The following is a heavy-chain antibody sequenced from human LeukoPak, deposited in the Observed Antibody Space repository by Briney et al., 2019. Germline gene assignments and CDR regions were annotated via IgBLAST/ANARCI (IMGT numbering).Heavy chain of an antibody. Sequence: ASVKVSCKASGYTFTSYYMRWVRQAPGQGLEWVGIINPSGGSTSYAQKFQGRVTMTRDTSTSTVYMELSSLRSEDTAVYYCAREEIVVVPAARHYGMDVWGQGTTVTVSS. J-gene: IGHJ6*02. D-gene: IGHD2-2*01. CDR3: AREEIVVVPAARHYGMDV. CDR2: INPSGGST. V-gene: IGHV1-46*01. CDR1: GYTFTSYY.